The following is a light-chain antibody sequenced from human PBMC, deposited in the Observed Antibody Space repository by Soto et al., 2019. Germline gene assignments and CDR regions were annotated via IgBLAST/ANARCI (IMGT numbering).Light chain of an antibody. CDR2: EVS. J-gene: IGLJ2*01. Sequence: QSALTQPASVSGSPGQSITISCTGTSGDVGGYNYVSWYQQHPGKAPKLMIYEVSNRPSGVSNRFSGSKSGNTASLTISGLQAEDEADYYCSSYTSSSTYVVFGGGTKLTVL. CDR3: SSYTSSSTYVV. V-gene: IGLV2-14*01. CDR1: SGDVGGYNY.